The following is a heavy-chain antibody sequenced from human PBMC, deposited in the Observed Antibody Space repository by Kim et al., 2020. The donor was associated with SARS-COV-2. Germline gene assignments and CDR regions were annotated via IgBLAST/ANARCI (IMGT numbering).Heavy chain of an antibody. CDR3: ARDKAVGSGWSDS. J-gene: IGHJ5*01. V-gene: IGHV3-7*01. Sequence: YVDFVRGRFTVSRDIAKNAMYLQMNSLRGDDTAVYYCARDKAVGSGWSDSWGQGTLVTVSS. D-gene: IGHD6-19*01.